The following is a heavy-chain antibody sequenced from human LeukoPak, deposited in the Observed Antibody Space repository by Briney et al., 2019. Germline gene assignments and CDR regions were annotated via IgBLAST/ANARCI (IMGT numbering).Heavy chain of an antibody. CDR1: GGTFSSYA. CDR3: ARSSVGGGITIFGEVTAGNGMDV. J-gene: IGHJ6*02. V-gene: IGHV1-69*13. D-gene: IGHD3-3*01. CDR2: IIPMFGRT. Sequence: ASVTVSFTASGGTFSSYAISWVRQAPGQGLEWMGGIIPMFGRTNYAQKYQGRVTITADESRRTGYMELSSLRSEDTAVYYCARSSVGGGITIFGEVTAGNGMDVWGQGTTVTVPS.